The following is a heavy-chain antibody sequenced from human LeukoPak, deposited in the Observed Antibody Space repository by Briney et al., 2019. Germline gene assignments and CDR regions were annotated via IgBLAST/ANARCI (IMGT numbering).Heavy chain of an antibody. CDR3: ARPGEQLFFDY. D-gene: IGHD1/OR15-1a*01. V-gene: IGHV5-51*01. J-gene: IGHJ4*02. CDR1: GYSLTDYW. CDR2: IYPGDSDT. Sequence: GESLKISCKASGYSLTDYWIGWVRQMPGKGPEWMGIIYPGDSDTRYSPSYQGQVTISVDKSISTAYLQWSSLKASDTAMYYCARPGEQLFFDYWGQGTLVTVSS.